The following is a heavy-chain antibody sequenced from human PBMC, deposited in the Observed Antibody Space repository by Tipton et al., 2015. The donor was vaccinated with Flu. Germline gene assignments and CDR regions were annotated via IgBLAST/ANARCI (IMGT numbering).Heavy chain of an antibody. J-gene: IGHJ5*02. V-gene: IGHV4-34*01. CDR1: GGSFSGYY. CDR3: VRGGGSSSGRWFDP. CDR2: INHRGST. Sequence: TLSLTCAVYGGSFSGYYWSWIRQPPGKGLECIGEINHRGSTNYNPSLKSRVTISVDTSKNQFSLKLTYVTAADAAVYYCVRGGGSSSGRWFDPWGRGTLVTVSS. D-gene: IGHD3-10*01.